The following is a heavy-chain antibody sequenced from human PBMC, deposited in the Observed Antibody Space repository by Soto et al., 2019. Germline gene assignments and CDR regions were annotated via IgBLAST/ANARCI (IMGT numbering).Heavy chain of an antibody. J-gene: IGHJ5*02. CDR1: NGSVSSVRHY. CDR2: IYNSRST. D-gene: IGHD3-10*01. V-gene: IGHV4-31*03. CDR3: AGMSMVLSS. Sequence: QVQLQESGPGLVKPSQTLSLTCTVSNGSVSSVRHYWTWIRQRPGKGLEWIAYIYNSRSTYYNPSLQSRLSMSVDSSKNQFSLNLRSVTAADTAVYYCAGMSMVLSSWGQGTLVTVSS.